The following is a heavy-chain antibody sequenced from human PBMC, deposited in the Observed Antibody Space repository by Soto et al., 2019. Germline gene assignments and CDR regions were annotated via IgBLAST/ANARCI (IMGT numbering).Heavy chain of an antibody. V-gene: IGHV4-34*01. CDR3: ARGRRSLTRVIAAAMGGFDI. CDR2: GNRSEDT. D-gene: IGHD2-2*01. Sequence: PSETLSLTCAVYGESVTGCCCNWRCHSPRQGLGLMWEGNRSEDTNYTTSLKSRVTISVDPSKKQFSLTLSSVTAADTAVYYCARGRRSLTRVIAAAMGGFDIWGQGTMVTVSS. J-gene: IGHJ3*02. CDR1: GESVTGCC.